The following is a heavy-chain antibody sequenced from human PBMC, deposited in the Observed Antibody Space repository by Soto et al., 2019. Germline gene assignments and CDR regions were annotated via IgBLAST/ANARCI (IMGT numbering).Heavy chain of an antibody. V-gene: IGHV3-15*05. CDR1: GFTFSNAW. J-gene: IGHJ4*02. D-gene: IGHD3-10*01. CDR3: TTSWEGEKLYFDY. Sequence: GGSLRLSCAASGFTFSNAWMTWVRQPPGKGLEWVGQIKSEPDGGTIDYATPVKGRFTISRDDSKNTLYLQMNNLNTEDTGVYYCTTSWEGEKLYFDYWGQGTLVTVS. CDR2: IKSEPDGGTI.